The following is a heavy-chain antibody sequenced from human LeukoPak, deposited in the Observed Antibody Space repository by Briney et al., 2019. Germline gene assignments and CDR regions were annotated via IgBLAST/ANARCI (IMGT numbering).Heavy chain of an antibody. CDR2: IKQDGSEK. J-gene: IGHJ5*02. V-gene: IGHV3-7*01. D-gene: IGHD6-13*01. CDR1: GFIFSNYW. Sequence: GGSMRPSSAGSGFIFSNYWMTWVRQAPGKGLEWVANIKQDGSEKYYVDSVRGRFTISRDTAKHSVFMQMNRHGGERPAVYFCTRKVSNWYLTEGRFDPWGQGTLVTGS. CDR3: TRKVSNWYLTEGRFDP.